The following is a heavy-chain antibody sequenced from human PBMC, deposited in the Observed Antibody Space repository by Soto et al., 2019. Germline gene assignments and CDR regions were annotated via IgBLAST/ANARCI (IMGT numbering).Heavy chain of an antibody. Sequence: QVQLQESGPGLVKPSEILSLTCAVFGDSISSDKWWSWVRQPPGKGLEWIGEIHHWKSTNYNPSLKSRVTISVDKSKNQFSLNLNSVTAADTAMNFCTRGGDWAFDYWGQGTLVTVSS. J-gene: IGHJ4*02. CDR2: IHHWKST. CDR1: GDSISSDKW. D-gene: IGHD2-21*02. CDR3: TRGGDWAFDY. V-gene: IGHV4-4*02.